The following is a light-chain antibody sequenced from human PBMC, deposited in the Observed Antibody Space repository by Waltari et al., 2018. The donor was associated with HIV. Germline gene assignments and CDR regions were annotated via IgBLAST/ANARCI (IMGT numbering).Light chain of an antibody. J-gene: IGKJ3*01. V-gene: IGKV1-39*01. Sequence: DIQMTQSPSSLSASIGDRVTITCRASQNINNYLNWYQQKPGRAPKILIYTATNLQNGVPSRFSGGGSGTDFTLTITSLQPEDFATYFCQQSYSSPTFGPGTTVEVK. CDR2: TAT. CDR3: QQSYSSPT. CDR1: QNINNY.